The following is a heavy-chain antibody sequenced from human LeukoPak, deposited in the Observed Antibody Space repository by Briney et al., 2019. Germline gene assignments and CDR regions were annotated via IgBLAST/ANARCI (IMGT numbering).Heavy chain of an antibody. CDR1: GYTFTNYA. D-gene: IGHD3-16*02. J-gene: IGHJ4*02. Sequence: ASVKVSCKASGYTFTNYAMNWVRQAPGQGLEWMGWIHPSTGNPTYAQAFTGRFVFSLDTSVSSTYLQISSLKTEDTAVYYCARAYQRLGQLSLPDYWGQGTLVTVSS. V-gene: IGHV7-4-1*02. CDR3: ARAYQRLGQLSLPDY. CDR2: IHPSTGNP.